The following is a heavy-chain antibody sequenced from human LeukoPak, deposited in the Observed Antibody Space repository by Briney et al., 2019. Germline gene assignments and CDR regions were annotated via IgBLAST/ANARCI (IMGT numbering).Heavy chain of an antibody. CDR3: ARHLAPSSGYLTLDY. CDR2: IYYTGST. D-gene: IGHD3-22*01. V-gene: IGHV4-59*08. CDR1: RDSMKSYY. J-gene: IGHJ4*02. Sequence: KPSETLSLTCTVSRDSMKSYYWSWLRQPPGKGLEWIGYIYYTGSTDYNPSLKSRVTISVDTSRNQFSLKLTSVTAADTAVYYCARHLAPSSGYLTLDYWGQGTLVTVSS.